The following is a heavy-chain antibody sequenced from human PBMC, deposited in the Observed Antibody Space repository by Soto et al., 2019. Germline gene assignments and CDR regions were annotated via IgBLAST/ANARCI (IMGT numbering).Heavy chain of an antibody. V-gene: IGHV4-39*01. D-gene: IGHD6-19*01. CDR1: CGSMSSSSYY. Sequence: QLQLQESGPGLVKPSETLSLTCTVSCGSMSSSSYYWGWIRQPPGKGLKWIVSIYYSGSTYYNPSLKSRVTIAVDTSKNQYSLNLSAVTAADTAVYYGARLRGSCGWHDYFHPWGQGTLVTVSS. CDR2: IYYSGST. CDR3: ARLRGSCGWHDYFHP. J-gene: IGHJ4*02.